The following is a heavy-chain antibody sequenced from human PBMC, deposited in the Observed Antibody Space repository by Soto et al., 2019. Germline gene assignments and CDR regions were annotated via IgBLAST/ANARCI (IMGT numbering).Heavy chain of an antibody. D-gene: IGHD3-3*01. V-gene: IGHV1-18*01. CDR3: ARGPYYDFWNGNYYYYYAMDV. CDR2: ISAYNGNT. Sequence: ASVKVSCKASGYTFTSYGISWVRQAPGQGLEWMGWISAYNGNTNYAQKLQGRVTMTTDTSTSTAYMELRSLSSVTAADTAVYYCARGPYYDFWNGNYYYYYAMDVWGQGTTVTVSS. J-gene: IGHJ6*02. CDR1: GYTFTSYG.